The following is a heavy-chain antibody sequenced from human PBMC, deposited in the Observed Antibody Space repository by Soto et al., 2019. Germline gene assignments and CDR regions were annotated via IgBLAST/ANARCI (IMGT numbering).Heavy chain of an antibody. CDR3: AKGSLRYCSSTSCSQIDY. V-gene: IGHV3-30*18. CDR1: GFTFSSYG. CDR2: ISYDGSNK. D-gene: IGHD2-2*01. J-gene: IGHJ4*02. Sequence: LRLSCAASGFTFSSYGMHWVRQAPGKGLEWVAVISYDGSNKYYADSVKGRFTISRDNSKNTLYLQMNSLRAEDTAVYYCAKGSLRYCSSTSCSQIDYWGQGTLVTVSS.